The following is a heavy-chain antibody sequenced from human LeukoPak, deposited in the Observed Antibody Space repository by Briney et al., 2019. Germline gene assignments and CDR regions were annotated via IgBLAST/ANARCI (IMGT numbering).Heavy chain of an antibody. CDR3: ARGQTMVRGVVDY. CDR1: GGSISSCDYY. Sequence: SQTLSLTCTVSGGSISSCDYYWSWIRQPPGKGLEWIGYIYYSGSTYYNPSLKSRVTISVDTSKTQFSLKLSSVTAADTAVYYCARGQTMVRGVVDYWGQGTLVTVSS. V-gene: IGHV4-30-4*01. J-gene: IGHJ4*02. D-gene: IGHD3-10*01. CDR2: IYYSGST.